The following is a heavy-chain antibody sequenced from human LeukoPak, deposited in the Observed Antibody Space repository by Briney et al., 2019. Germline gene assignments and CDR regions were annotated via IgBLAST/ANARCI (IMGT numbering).Heavy chain of an antibody. Sequence: GGSLRLSCAASGFAFSSYWMSWVRQAPGKGLEWVANIKHDGSEKYYVDSVKGRFTISRDNAKNALYLQMNSLRAADTAVYYCGTHAGRTGSDDWGQGTLVTVSS. CDR3: GTHAGRTGSDD. V-gene: IGHV3-7*03. J-gene: IGHJ4*02. CDR1: GFAFSSYW. CDR2: IKHDGSEK. D-gene: IGHD3/OR15-3a*01.